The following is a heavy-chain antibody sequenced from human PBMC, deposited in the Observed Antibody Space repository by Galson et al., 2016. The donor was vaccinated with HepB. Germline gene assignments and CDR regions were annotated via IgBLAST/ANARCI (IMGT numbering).Heavy chain of an antibody. CDR1: GFTFTSHA. CDR2: ISGGGGST. CDR3: AKSMNWNNHLLLF. J-gene: IGHJ4*02. Sequence: SLRLSCAASGFTFTSHAMSWVRQAPGKGLEWVSAISGGGGSTYYADSVKGRFTISRDNSKNTVYLQMNSLRAEDTALYYCAKSMNWNNHLLLFWGQGTLVTVSS. V-gene: IGHV3-23*01. D-gene: IGHD1/OR15-1a*01.